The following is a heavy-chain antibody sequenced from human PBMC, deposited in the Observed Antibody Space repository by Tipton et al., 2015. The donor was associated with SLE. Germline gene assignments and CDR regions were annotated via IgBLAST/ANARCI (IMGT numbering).Heavy chain of an antibody. CDR1: GASINSVGHS. Sequence: TLSLTCVVSGASINSVGHSWSWIRRPPGKGLELVGYVYHTGSTYYNPTLMSRVSISVDRSKNQFSLRLSSVTAADTAAYYCARSRDGYNADGFEIWGQGTMVTVSS. CDR3: ARSRDGYNADGFEI. CDR2: VYHTGST. J-gene: IGHJ3*02. V-gene: IGHV4-30-2*01. D-gene: IGHD5-24*01.